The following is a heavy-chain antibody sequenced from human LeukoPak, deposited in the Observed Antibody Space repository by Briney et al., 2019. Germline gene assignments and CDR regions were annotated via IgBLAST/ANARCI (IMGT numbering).Heavy chain of an antibody. CDR1: GFTFRSYA. J-gene: IGHJ1*01. D-gene: IGHD6-13*01. CDR3: AGSPKYSSSWYEYFQH. CDR2: ISHDGSNK. Sequence: GGSLRLSCAASGFTFRSYAMHWVRQAPGKGLEWVAAISHDGSNKYHADSVKGRFTISRDNPKNTVYLQMNSLRAEDTAVYFCAGSPKYSSSWYEYFQHWGQGTLVTVSS. V-gene: IGHV3-30*01.